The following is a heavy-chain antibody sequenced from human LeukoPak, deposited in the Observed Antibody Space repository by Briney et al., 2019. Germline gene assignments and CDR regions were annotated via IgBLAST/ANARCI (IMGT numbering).Heavy chain of an antibody. CDR1: GGSISSYY. CDR2: IYYSGST. Sequence: SETLSLTCTVSGGSISSYYWSWIRRPPGKGLEWIGYIYYSGSTNYNPSLKSRVTISVDTSKNQFSLKLSSVTAADTAVYYCASRSGRTGTEYFDLWGRGTLVTVSS. D-gene: IGHD1-26*01. CDR3: ASRSGRTGTEYFDL. J-gene: IGHJ2*01. V-gene: IGHV4-59*08.